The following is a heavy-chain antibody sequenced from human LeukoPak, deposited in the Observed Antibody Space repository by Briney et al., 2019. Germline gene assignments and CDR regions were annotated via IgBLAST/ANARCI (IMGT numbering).Heavy chain of an antibody. CDR2: MNPNSGNT. V-gene: IGHV1-8*03. J-gene: IGHJ5*02. D-gene: IGHD3-10*01. CDR3: ARGRKARGVSGWFDP. CDR1: GYTFTSYD. Sequence: ASVKVSCKASGYTFTSYDINWVRQATGQGLEWMGWMNPNSGNTGYAQKFQGRVTITRNASISTAYMELSSLRSEDTAVYYCARGRKARGVSGWFDPWGQGTLVTVSS.